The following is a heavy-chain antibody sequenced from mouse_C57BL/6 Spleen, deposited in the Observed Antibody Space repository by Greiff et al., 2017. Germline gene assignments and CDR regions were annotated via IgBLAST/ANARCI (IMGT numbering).Heavy chain of an antibody. CDR1: GFSLTSYG. CDR3: ARYDYDAGDIDY. D-gene: IGHD2-4*01. CDR2: IWSGGST. V-gene: IGHV2-2*01. Sequence: QVQLQQSGPGLVQPSQSLSITCTVSGFSLTSYGVHWVRQSPGKGLEWLGVIWSGGSTDYNAAFISRLSISKDNSTSQVFFKMNSLQADDTAIYYCARYDYDAGDIDYWGQGTSVTVSS. J-gene: IGHJ4*01.